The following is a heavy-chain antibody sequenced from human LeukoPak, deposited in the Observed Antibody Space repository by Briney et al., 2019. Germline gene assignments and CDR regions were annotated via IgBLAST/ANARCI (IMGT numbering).Heavy chain of an antibody. CDR2: ISGSGGST. J-gene: IGHJ4*02. CDR3: VKGPYYYDSNGFDY. CDR1: GFTFSSYA. Sequence: PGGSLRLSCAASGFTFSSYAMSWVRQAPGKGLEWVSAISGSGGSTYYADSVKGRFTISRDNSKNTLYLQMNSLRAEDTAVYYCVKGPYYYDSNGFDYWGQGTLVTVSS. D-gene: IGHD3-22*01. V-gene: IGHV3-23*01.